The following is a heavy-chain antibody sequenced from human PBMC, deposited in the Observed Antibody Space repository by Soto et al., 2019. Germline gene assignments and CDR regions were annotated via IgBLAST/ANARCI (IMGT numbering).Heavy chain of an antibody. CDR2: LSGSSGST. D-gene: IGHD2-2*01. Sequence: EVQLLESGGGLVQPGGSLRLSCAASEFTFNSYVMSWVRQAPGKGLEWVSALSGSSGSTYYADSVKGRFTISRDNSKNTLYLQMDSLRAEDTAVYYCAKGSGSARPYYFDYWGQGTLVTVSS. J-gene: IGHJ4*02. CDR1: EFTFNSYV. CDR3: AKGSGSARPYYFDY. V-gene: IGHV3-23*01.